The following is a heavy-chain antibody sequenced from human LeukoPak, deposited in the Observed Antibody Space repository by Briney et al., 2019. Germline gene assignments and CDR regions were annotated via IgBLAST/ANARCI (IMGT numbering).Heavy chain of an antibody. CDR1: GYTFTSYA. D-gene: IGHD6-13*01. J-gene: IGHJ4*02. Sequence: ASVTVSCKASGYTFTSYAMNWVRQAPGQGLEWMGWINTNTGNPTYAQGFTGRFVFSLDTSVSTAYLQISSLKAEDTAVYYCARVTSYSSSWYEVGLVDYWGQGTLVTVSS. V-gene: IGHV7-4-1*02. CDR2: INTNTGNP. CDR3: ARVTSYSSSWYEVGLVDY.